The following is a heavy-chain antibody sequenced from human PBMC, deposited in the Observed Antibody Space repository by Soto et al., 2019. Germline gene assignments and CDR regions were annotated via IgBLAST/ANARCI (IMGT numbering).Heavy chain of an antibody. CDR3: ARDLKEYCSDGKCNWFDP. Sequence: LETLSLTCPVSGGSISSYYWSWIRQPPGKGLEWIGYIYYSGSTNYNPSLKSRVTISVDTSKNQFSLQVRSATAADAAVYYCARDLKEYCSDGKCNWFDPWGQGTLVTVSS. J-gene: IGHJ5*02. CDR1: GGSISSYY. D-gene: IGHD2-15*01. V-gene: IGHV4-59*01. CDR2: IYYSGST.